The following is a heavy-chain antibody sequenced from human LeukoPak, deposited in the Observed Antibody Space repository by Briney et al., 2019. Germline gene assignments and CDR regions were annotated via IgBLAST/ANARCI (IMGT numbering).Heavy chain of an antibody. CDR3: AKSPSGRSRISRFDY. D-gene: IGHD1-26*01. CDR1: RYTFSSYG. Sequence: PGGSLRLSCAPPRYTFSSYGMHGVPQAPGKGLERVAVISYDGSNKYYAESVNGRFTISRDNSKNTLSLQMNSLRAEDTAMYYCAKSPSGRSRISRFDYWGQGILVTVSS. J-gene: IGHJ4*02. V-gene: IGHV3-30*18. CDR2: ISYDGSNK.